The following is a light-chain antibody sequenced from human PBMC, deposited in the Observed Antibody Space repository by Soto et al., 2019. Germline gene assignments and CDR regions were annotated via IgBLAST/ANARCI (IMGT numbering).Light chain of an antibody. CDR3: QKYNSAPLT. V-gene: IGKV1-27*01. J-gene: IGKJ4*01. CDR2: AAS. Sequence: DIQLTQSPSSLSSSVGDRVTLTCRASQGISNYLAWYKQKPGKVPKLLIYAASTLQSGVPSRFSGSGSGTDFTLTISSLKPEDVATYYCQKYNSAPLTFGGGTKVDIK. CDR1: QGISNY.